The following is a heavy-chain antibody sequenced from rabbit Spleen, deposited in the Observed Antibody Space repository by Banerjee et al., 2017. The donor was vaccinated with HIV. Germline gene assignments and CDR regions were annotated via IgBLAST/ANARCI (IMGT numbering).Heavy chain of an antibody. D-gene: IGHD8-1*01. V-gene: IGHV1S40*01. CDR3: ARDAGTSFSTYGMDL. J-gene: IGHJ6*01. CDR2: IAGGSSGFT. CDR1: GFSFSSSDY. Sequence: QSLEESGGDLVKPGASLTLTCTASGFSFSSSDYMCWVRQAPGKGLEWISCIAGGSSGFTYSATWAKGRFTCSKTSSTTVTLQMTSLTVADTATYFCARDAGTSFSTYGMDLWAQAPSSPS.